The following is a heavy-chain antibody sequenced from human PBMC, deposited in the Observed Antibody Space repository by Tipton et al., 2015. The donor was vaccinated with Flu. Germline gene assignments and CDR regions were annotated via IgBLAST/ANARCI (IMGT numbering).Heavy chain of an antibody. CDR2: IYPSGTA. CDR1: GDSISSSTYY. Sequence: TLSLTCTVSGDSISSSTYYWAWIRQPPGKRLELIGSIYPSGTAYYNPSLKSRVTISVDTSKSQFSLMLRSLTAADTAVYYCARRSVAGPYNWFDPWGQGTLVTVSS. V-gene: IGHV4-39*01. D-gene: IGHD6-19*01. CDR3: ARRSVAGPYNWFDP. J-gene: IGHJ5*02.